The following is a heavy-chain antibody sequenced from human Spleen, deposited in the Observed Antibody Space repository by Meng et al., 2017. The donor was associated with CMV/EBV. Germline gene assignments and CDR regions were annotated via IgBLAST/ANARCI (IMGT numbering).Heavy chain of an antibody. CDR1: GGSISSYY. J-gene: IGHJ5*02. CDR2: IYTSGST. Sequence: QVQLQESGPGLVXPXXXXXLTXTXSGGSISSYYWSWIRQPAGKGLEWIGRIYTSGSTNYNPSLKSRVTMSVDTSKNQFSLKLSSVTAADTAVYYCARGYPVVAATAWFDPWGQGTLVTVSS. V-gene: IGHV4-4*07. CDR3: ARGYPVVAATAWFDP. D-gene: IGHD2-15*01.